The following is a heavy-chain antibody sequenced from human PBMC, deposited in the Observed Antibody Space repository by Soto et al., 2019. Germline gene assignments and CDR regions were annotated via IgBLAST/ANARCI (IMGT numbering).Heavy chain of an antibody. CDR2: ISGSGGST. J-gene: IGHJ4*02. CDR1: GFTFSNYA. CDR3: AKRSRGWYFEY. V-gene: IGHV3-23*01. Sequence: EVQLLESGGGLVQPGGSLRLSCAAPGFTFSNYAMNWVRQAPGKGLEWVSVISGSGGSTYYADSVKGRFTISRDNSKNTLYLQMNSLGGEDTAVYYCAKRSRGWYFEYRGQGTLVTVSS. D-gene: IGHD6-19*01.